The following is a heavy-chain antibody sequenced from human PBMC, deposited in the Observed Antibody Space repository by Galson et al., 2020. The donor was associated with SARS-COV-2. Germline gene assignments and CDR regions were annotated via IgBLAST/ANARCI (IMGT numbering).Heavy chain of an antibody. V-gene: IGHV3-11*01. CDR3: ARDFTGIAVAGTSGSYYYYGMDV. J-gene: IGHJ6*02. D-gene: IGHD6-19*01. Sequence: KIGESLKISCAASGFTFSDYYMSWIRQAPGKGLEWVSYISSSGSTIYYADSVKGRFTISRDNAKNSLYLQMNSLRAEDTAVYYCARDFTGIAVAGTSGSYYYYGMDVWGQGTTVTVSS. CDR2: ISSSGSTI. CDR1: GFTFSDYY.